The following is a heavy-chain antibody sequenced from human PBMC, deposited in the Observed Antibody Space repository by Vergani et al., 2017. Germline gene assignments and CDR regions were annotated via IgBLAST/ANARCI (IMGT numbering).Heavy chain of an antibody. D-gene: IGHD3-16*01. CDR2: IYYTGSA. Sequence: QLQLHKSGPGLVKPSETLSLTCTLSGGSISSSSHFWGWLRQTPGKGLEWIWSIYYTGSAYYNPSLKSRFSISVDASKNQFSLKLSSVTAADSAVYYCARHDSGHYDASYCCLDVWGQGTTVTVSS. CDR1: GGSISSSSHF. J-gene: IGHJ6*02. V-gene: IGHV4-39*01. CDR3: ARHDSGHYDASYCCLDV.